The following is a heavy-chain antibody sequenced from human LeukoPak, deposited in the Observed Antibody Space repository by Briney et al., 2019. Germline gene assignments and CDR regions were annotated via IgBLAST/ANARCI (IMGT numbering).Heavy chain of an antibody. Sequence: SGGSLRLSCAASGFTFSNYNMNWVRQAPGKGPEWVSYISGSGDTIYYADSLKGRFTISRDNAKTSLYLQMNSLRAEDTAVYYCARAIDPLQIRNYYYYMDVWGKGTTVTVSS. CDR1: GFTFSNYN. J-gene: IGHJ6*03. CDR3: ARAIDPLQIRNYYYYMDV. CDR2: ISGSGDTI. V-gene: IGHV3-48*01. D-gene: IGHD4-11*01.